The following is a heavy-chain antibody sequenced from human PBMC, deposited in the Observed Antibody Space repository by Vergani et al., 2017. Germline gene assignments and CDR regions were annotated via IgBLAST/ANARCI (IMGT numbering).Heavy chain of an antibody. D-gene: IGHD4-11*01. CDR3: ARERDYGNYGAFDF. V-gene: IGHV1-69*08. Sequence: QVQLVQSGAEVKKPGSSVKVSCKASGGTFSSYTISWVRQAPGQGLEWMGRIIPILGIANYAQKFQGRVTITADKSTSTSYMELSSLRSEDTAVYYCARERDYGNYGAFDFWGQGTMVTVSS. CDR2: IIPILGIA. J-gene: IGHJ3*01. CDR1: GGTFSSYT.